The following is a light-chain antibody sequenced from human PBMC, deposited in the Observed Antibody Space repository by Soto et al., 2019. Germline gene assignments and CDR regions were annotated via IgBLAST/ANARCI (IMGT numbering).Light chain of an antibody. V-gene: IGKV3-20*01. Sequence: EIVMTQSPAGVSVSPGGRAALSCRASQSVSSSYLAWYQQKPGHAPKVLIYRASSRATGIPDRFSGSGSGTDFTLTISRLEPEDFAVYYCQQYGSSPLTFGGGTKV. CDR2: RAS. CDR3: QQYGSSPLT. J-gene: IGKJ4*01. CDR1: QSVSSSY.